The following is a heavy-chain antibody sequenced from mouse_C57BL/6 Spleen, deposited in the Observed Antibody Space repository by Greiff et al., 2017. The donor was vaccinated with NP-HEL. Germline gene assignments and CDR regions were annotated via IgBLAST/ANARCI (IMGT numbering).Heavy chain of an antibody. Sequence: QVHVKQPGAELVKPGASVKVSCKASGYTFTSYWMHWVKQRPGQGLEWIGRIHPSDSDTNYNQKFKGKATLTVDKSSSTAYMQLSSLTSEDSAVYYCAIPYYDYEGFAYWGQGTLVTVSA. CDR3: AIPYYDYEGFAY. D-gene: IGHD2-4*01. CDR1: GYTFTSYW. J-gene: IGHJ3*01. CDR2: IHPSDSDT. V-gene: IGHV1-74*01.